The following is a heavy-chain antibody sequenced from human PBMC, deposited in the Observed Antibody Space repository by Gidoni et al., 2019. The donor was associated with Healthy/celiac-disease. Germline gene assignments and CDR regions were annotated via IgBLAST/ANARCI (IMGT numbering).Heavy chain of an antibody. D-gene: IGHD4-17*01. Sequence: QVQLVASGGGVVQPGRSLRLSCAAYGFTFSSHGMHWGRQAPGKGLGWVAVISYAGSNKYYADSVKCRFTISRDNSKNTLYLQMNSLRAEATAVYYCAKDYVDYVFDYWGQGTLVTVSS. V-gene: IGHV3-30*18. CDR1: GFTFSSHG. CDR2: ISYAGSNK. CDR3: AKDYVDYVFDY. J-gene: IGHJ4*02.